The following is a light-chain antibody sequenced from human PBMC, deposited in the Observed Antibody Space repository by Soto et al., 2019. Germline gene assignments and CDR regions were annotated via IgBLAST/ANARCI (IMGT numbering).Light chain of an antibody. J-gene: IGKJ4*01. Sequence: EIVLTQSPGTLSLSPGERATLSCRASQSVTSRYFAWYQQKPGQAPRLLIYGASLRATGIPARFSGSGSGTDFTLTITRLEPEDSAMYYCQQYSTSPLTFRGGTKVQIK. V-gene: IGKV3-20*01. CDR2: GAS. CDR3: QQYSTSPLT. CDR1: QSVTSRY.